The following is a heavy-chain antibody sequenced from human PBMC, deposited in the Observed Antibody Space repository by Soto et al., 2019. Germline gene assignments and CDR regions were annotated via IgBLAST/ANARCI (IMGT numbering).Heavy chain of an antibody. CDR2: IIPILGIA. V-gene: IGHV1-69*02. CDR3: AREVVVAATSYYFDY. CDR1: GGTFSSYT. Sequence: QVQLVQSGAEVKKPGSSVKVSCKASGGTFSSYTISWVRQAPGQGLEWMGRIIPILGIANYAQKFQGRVTITADKSTSTDYMELSSLRSEDTAVYYCAREVVVAATSYYFDYWGQGTLVTVSS. J-gene: IGHJ4*02. D-gene: IGHD2-15*01.